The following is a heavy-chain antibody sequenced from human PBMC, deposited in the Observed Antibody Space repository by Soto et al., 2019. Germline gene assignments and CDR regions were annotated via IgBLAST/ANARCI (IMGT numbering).Heavy chain of an antibody. V-gene: IGHV3-23*01. Sequence: GGSLRLSCAASGFTFSNFAMSWVRQAPGKGLEWVSIISGSGDSTYYVDSVKGRFTISRDNFKNMVYLQMNSLRAGDTAVYYCAKGTMTTRSIDYWGQGTVVTVSS. D-gene: IGHD4-17*01. CDR1: GFTFSNFA. CDR2: ISGSGDST. J-gene: IGHJ4*02. CDR3: AKGTMTTRSIDY.